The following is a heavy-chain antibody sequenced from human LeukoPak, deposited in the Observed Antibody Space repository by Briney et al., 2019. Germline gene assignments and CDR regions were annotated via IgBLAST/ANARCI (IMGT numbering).Heavy chain of an antibody. CDR3: AGDNRPVRGLTRDFDY. Sequence: SGGSLRLSCAVSGFTFSSYWMSWVRQAPGKGLEWVANIKQDGSEKYYVDSVKGRFTISRDNAKNSVYLQMDSLRGDDTAVYYCAGDNRPVRGLTRDFDYWGQGALVTVSS. J-gene: IGHJ4*02. D-gene: IGHD3-10*01. V-gene: IGHV3-7*01. CDR2: IKQDGSEK. CDR1: GFTFSSYW.